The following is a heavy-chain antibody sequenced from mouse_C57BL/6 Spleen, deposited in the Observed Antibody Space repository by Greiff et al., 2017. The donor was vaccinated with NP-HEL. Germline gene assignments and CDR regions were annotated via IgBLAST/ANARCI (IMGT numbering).Heavy chain of an antibody. Sequence: EVKLMESGEGLVKPGGSLKLSCAASGFTFSSYAMSWVRQTPEKRLEWVAYISSGGDYIYYADTVKGRFTISRDNARNTLYLQMSSLKSEDTAMYYCTRDDYPAWFAYWGQGTLVTVSA. CDR1: GFTFSSYA. V-gene: IGHV5-9-1*02. CDR3: TRDDYPAWFAY. CDR2: ISSGGDYI. D-gene: IGHD2-4*01. J-gene: IGHJ3*01.